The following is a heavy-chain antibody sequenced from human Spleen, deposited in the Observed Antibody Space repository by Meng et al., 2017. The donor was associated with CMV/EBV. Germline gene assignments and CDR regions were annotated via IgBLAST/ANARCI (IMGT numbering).Heavy chain of an antibody. D-gene: IGHD6-6*01. J-gene: IGHJ4*02. CDR1: GGSISSSSYY. CDR2: ISYSGFT. V-gene: IGHV4-39*07. CDR3: ARDQGSSSSDFNY. Sequence: GSLRLSCTVSGGSISSSSYYWGWIRQPPGKGLEWIGSISYSGFTYYNPSLKSRVTISVDTSQNQFSLRLSSVTAADTAVYYCARDQGSSSSDFNYWGQGTLVTVSS.